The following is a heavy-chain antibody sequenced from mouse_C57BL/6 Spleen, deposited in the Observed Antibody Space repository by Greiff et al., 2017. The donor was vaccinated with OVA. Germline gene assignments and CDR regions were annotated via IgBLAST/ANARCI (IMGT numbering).Heavy chain of an antibody. J-gene: IGHJ1*03. CDR2: IRNKANNHAT. V-gene: IGHV6-6*01. CDR1: GFTFSDAW. Sequence: EVMLVESGGGLVQPGGSMKLSCAASGFTFSDAWMDWVRQSPEQGLEWVAEIRNKANNHATYYAESVKGRFTISRDDSKSSVYLQMNSLRTEDTGIYYCTKITTIVATRRYFDVWGTGTTVTVSS. D-gene: IGHD1-1*01. CDR3: TKITTIVATRRYFDV.